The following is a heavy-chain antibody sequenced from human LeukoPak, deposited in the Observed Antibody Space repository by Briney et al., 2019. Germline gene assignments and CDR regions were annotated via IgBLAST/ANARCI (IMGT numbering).Heavy chain of an antibody. D-gene: IGHD5-12*01. CDR1: GGSISSSSYY. CDR3: ARHSTPWMVATIGNYFDY. CDR2: IYYSGST. V-gene: IGHV4-39*01. Sequence: SETLSLTCTVSGGSISSSSYYWGWIRQPPGKGLEWIGSIYYSGSTYYNPSLKSRVTISVDTSKNQFSLKLSSVTAADTAMYYCARHSTPWMVATIGNYFDYWGQGTLVTVSS. J-gene: IGHJ4*02.